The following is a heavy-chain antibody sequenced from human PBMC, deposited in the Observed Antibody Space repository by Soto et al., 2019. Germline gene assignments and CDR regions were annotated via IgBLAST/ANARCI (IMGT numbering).Heavy chain of an antibody. CDR2: IVAGSGNT. CDR3: AAGRTGGSYYGMDV. Sequence: SVKVSCKVSGFTFSDSAVQWVRQARGQGLEWIGWIVAGSGNTNYAQKFQERVTITRDMSTSTAYMELSSLRSDDTAVYYCAAGRTGGSYYGMDVWGQGTTVTVSS. V-gene: IGHV1-58*01. J-gene: IGHJ6*02. D-gene: IGHD2-2*01. CDR1: GFTFSDSA.